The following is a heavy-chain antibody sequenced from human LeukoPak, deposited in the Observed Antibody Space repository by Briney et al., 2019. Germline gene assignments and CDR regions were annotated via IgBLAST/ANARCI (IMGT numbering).Heavy chain of an antibody. Sequence: PGGSLRLSCAASGFTFSSYWMHWVRQAPGKGLVWVSRINNDGSSTNYADSVKGRFTISRDNAKNTLYLQVNSLRAEDTAVYYCVRGGCSGGTCYAYYGIDVWGQGTSVTVSS. CDR3: VRGGCSGGTCYAYYGIDV. V-gene: IGHV3-74*01. J-gene: IGHJ6*02. CDR2: INNDGSST. D-gene: IGHD2-15*01. CDR1: GFTFSSYW.